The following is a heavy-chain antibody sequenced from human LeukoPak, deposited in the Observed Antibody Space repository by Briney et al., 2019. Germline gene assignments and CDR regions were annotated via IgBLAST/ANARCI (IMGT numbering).Heavy chain of an antibody. CDR1: GGSISSGSYY. Sequence: SETLSLTCTVSGGSISSGSYYWSWIRQPAGKGLEWIGRIYTSGSTNYNPSLKSRVTISVDTSKNQFSLKLSSVTAADTAVYYCARNAFWSGYYTLDYWGQGTLVTVSS. CDR3: ARNAFWSGYYTLDY. D-gene: IGHD3-3*01. J-gene: IGHJ4*02. CDR2: IYTSGST. V-gene: IGHV4-61*02.